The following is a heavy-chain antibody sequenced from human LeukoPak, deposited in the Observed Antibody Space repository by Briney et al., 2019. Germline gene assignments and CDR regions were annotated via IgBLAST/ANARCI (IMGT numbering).Heavy chain of an antibody. V-gene: IGHV1-18*01. D-gene: IGHD2-2*01. CDR2: ISAYNGNT. J-gene: IGHJ6*02. Sequence: XSVKVSCKASGYTFTSYGISWVRQAPGQGLEWMGWISAYNGNTNYAQKLQGRVTMTTDTSTSTAYMELRSLRSDDTAVYYCARVGYCSSTSCYHYYYGMDVWGQGTTVTVSS. CDR3: ARVGYCSSTSCYHYYYGMDV. CDR1: GYTFTSYG.